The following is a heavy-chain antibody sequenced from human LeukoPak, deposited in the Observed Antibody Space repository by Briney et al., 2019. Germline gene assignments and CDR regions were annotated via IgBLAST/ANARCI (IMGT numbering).Heavy chain of an antibody. V-gene: IGHV1-2*02. Sequence: ASVKVSCKASGYTFTGYYMHWVRQAPGQGLEWMGWINPNSGGTNYAQKFQGRVTMTRDTSISTAYMELSSLRSEDTAVYYCARDSDLYGGNNYFDYWGQGTLVTVSS. CDR3: ARDSDLYGGNNYFDY. CDR2: INPNSGGT. CDR1: GYTFTGYY. D-gene: IGHD4-23*01. J-gene: IGHJ4*02.